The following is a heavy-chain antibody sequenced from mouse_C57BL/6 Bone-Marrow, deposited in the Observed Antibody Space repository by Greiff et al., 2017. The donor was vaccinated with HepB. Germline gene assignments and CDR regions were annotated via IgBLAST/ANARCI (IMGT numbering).Heavy chain of an antibody. J-gene: IGHJ1*03. Sequence: QVQLQQPGAELVRPGSSVKLSCKASGYTFTSYWMHWVKQRPIQGLEWIGNIDPSDSETHYNQKFKDKATLTVDKSSSTAYMQPSSLTSEDSAVYYCARWGGNFHWYFDVWGTGTTVTVSS. CDR1: GYTFTSYW. CDR2: IDPSDSET. V-gene: IGHV1-52*01. CDR3: ARWGGNFHWYFDV. D-gene: IGHD2-1*01.